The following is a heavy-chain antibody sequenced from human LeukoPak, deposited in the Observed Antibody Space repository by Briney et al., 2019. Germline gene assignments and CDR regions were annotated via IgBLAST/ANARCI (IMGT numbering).Heavy chain of an antibody. D-gene: IGHD4-23*01. CDR3: AKRSDYGDNWNYFDY. Sequence: GGSLRLSCAASGFTFSSYSMNWVRQAPGKGLEWVSSISSSSSSYIYYADSVKGRFTISRDNAKNSLYLQMNSLRAGDTAVYYCAKRSDYGDNWNYFDYWGQGTPVTVSS. CDR1: GFTFSSYS. CDR2: ISSSSSSYI. J-gene: IGHJ4*02. V-gene: IGHV3-21*01.